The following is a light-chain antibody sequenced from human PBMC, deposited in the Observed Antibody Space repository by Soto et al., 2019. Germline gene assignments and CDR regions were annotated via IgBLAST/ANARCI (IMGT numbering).Light chain of an antibody. CDR2: GAS. V-gene: IGKV3-15*01. J-gene: IGKJ1*01. CDR1: ESVSTN. Sequence: EIVMTQSPATLSLSPEERATLSCRASESVSTNLAWYQQKAGQAPRLLIYGASTRATGIPARFSGSGSGTEFTLTISSLLSEDFAVYYCQQYSIWRTCGQGTKVDIK. CDR3: QQYSIWRT.